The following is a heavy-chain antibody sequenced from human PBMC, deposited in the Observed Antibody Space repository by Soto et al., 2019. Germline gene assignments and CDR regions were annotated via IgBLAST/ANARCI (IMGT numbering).Heavy chain of an antibody. Sequence: QVQLVESGGDVVQPGRSLRLSCAASGLMFSNHGMHWVRQAPGKGLEWVAVIWSDGNNRYYADSVKGRFTISRDNSKNTLYLQMNSLRAEDTAVYYCVRGDNWNDEASDYWGQGTLVTVSS. D-gene: IGHD1-1*01. CDR1: GLMFSNHG. V-gene: IGHV3-33*01. J-gene: IGHJ4*02. CDR2: IWSDGNNR. CDR3: VRGDNWNDEASDY.